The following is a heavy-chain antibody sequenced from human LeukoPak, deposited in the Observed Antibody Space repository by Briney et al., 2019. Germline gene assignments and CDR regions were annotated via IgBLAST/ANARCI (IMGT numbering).Heavy chain of an antibody. V-gene: IGHV4-39*01. CDR1: GGSVSSGSYY. J-gene: IGHJ3*02. CDR2: IYYSGST. D-gene: IGHD6-19*01. Sequence: SETLSLTCTVSGGSVSSGSYYWGWIRQPPGKGLEWIGSIYYSGSTYYNPSLKSRVTISVDTSKNQFSLKLSSVTAADTAVYYCARHNLIRQWLVQNAFDIWGQGTMVTVSS. CDR3: ARHNLIRQWLVQNAFDI.